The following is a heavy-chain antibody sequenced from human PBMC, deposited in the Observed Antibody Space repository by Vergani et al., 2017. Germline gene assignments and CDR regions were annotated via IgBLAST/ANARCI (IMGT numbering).Heavy chain of an antibody. J-gene: IGHJ4*02. CDR3: ARMGGYDEGDAFRIGYFDS. D-gene: IGHD3-22*01. CDR1: GDSISSGVYY. V-gene: IGHV4-31*03. Sequence: QVQLQESSPGLVKPSQTLSLTRSVSGDSISSGVYYWNWIRQHPGKGLEWIGYIYSTGSTHHNPSLRRRINMSVDTSKNQFSLKLNSVTAADTAMYYCARMGGYDEGDAFRIGYFDSWGPGILVTVSS. CDR2: IYSTGST.